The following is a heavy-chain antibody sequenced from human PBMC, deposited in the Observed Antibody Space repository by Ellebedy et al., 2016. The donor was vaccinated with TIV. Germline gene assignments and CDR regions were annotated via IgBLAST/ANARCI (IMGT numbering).Heavy chain of an antibody. CDR2: INHSVST. CDR1: GWSFSGYY. CDR3: ARVGRTMDRGVIYYYYYGMEV. V-gene: IGHV4-34*01. Sequence: MPSETLSLTCAVYGWSFSGYYWSWIRQPPGKGLEWTGEINHSVSTNYNPSLKSRVTISVDTSKHQFSLKLSSVTAADTAVYYCARVGRTMDRGVIYYYYYGMEVWGQGTTVTVSS. D-gene: IGHD3-10*01. J-gene: IGHJ6*02.